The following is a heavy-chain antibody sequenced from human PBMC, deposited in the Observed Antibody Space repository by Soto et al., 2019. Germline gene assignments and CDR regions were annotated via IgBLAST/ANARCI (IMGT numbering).Heavy chain of an antibody. V-gene: IGHV3-23*01. J-gene: IGHJ4*02. Sequence: GGSLRLSCAASGFTFSSYAMSWVRQAPGKGLEWVSAISGSGGSTYYADSVKGRFTISRDNSKNTLYLQMNSLRAEDTAVYYCAKNPQHRVVPAASFDFWGQGTLVTVSS. D-gene: IGHD2-2*01. CDR1: GFTFSSYA. CDR2: ISGSGGST. CDR3: AKNPQHRVVPAASFDF.